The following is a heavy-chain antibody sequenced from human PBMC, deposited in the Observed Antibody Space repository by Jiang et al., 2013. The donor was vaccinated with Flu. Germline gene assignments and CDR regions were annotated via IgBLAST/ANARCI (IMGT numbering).Heavy chain of an antibody. D-gene: IGHD5-18*01. Sequence: VQLLESGGGVVQPGRSLRLSCAASGFTFSSYGMHWVRQAPGKGLEWVAVIWYDGSNKYYADSVKGRFTISRDNSKNTLYLQMNSLRAEDTAVYYCARWIQLWGSFDYWGQGTLVTVSS. CDR1: GFTFSSYG. CDR2: IWYDGSNK. CDR3: ARWIQLWGSFDY. V-gene: IGHV3-33*01. J-gene: IGHJ4*02.